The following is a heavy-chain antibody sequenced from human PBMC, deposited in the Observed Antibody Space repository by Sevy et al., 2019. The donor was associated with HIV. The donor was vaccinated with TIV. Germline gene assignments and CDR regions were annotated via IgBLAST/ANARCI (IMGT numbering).Heavy chain of an antibody. Sequence: SETLSLTCTVSGGSINSDHWNWIRQPPGKGQEWIGYVYYTGGTNYNPSLKNRVTISVDRTKNHFSLKLTSLTAADTAVYYCARRNDFDIWGQGTMVTVSS. CDR1: GGSINSDH. CDR3: ARRNDFDI. V-gene: IGHV4-59*08. J-gene: IGHJ3*02. CDR2: VYYTGGT.